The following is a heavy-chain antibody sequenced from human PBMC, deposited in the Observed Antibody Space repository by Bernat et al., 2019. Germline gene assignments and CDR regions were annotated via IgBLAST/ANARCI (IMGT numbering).Heavy chain of an antibody. CDR2: ISSSSSYT. Sequence: VHLVESGGDLVKPGGSLRLSCAASGFTFSDYYMSWIRQAPGKGLEWVSYISSSSSYTNYADSVKGRFTISRDNAKNSLYLQMNSLRAEDTVVYYCARVRDYCSSTSCYPTEYYFDYWGQGTLVTVSS. CDR3: ARVRDYCSSTSCYPTEYYFDY. V-gene: IGHV3-11*06. J-gene: IGHJ4*02. CDR1: GFTFSDYY. D-gene: IGHD2-2*01.